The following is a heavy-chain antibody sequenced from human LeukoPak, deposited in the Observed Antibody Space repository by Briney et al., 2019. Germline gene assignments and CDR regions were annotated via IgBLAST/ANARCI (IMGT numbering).Heavy chain of an antibody. Sequence: ASVKVSCKASGYTFTGYYMHWVRQAPGQGLEWMGWINPNSGGTNYAQKFQGRVTMTRDTSTSTLYMELSSLTSEDTAVYYCARASGSSAVPFDYWGQGTLVTVSS. V-gene: IGHV1-2*02. D-gene: IGHD3-10*01. J-gene: IGHJ4*02. CDR2: INPNSGGT. CDR3: ARASGSSAVPFDY. CDR1: GYTFTGYY.